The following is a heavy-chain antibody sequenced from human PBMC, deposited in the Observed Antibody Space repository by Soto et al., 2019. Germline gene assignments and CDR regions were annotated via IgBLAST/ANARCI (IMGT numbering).Heavy chain of an antibody. Sequence: GGALRLSCAASGFTFSTHAMHWVRQAPGKGLERVAVISYDGSNKYSADSVKGRFTISRDNSKNTLYLQMNSLRAEDTAVYYCATQYYDFWSGYFSSYYYGMDVWGQGTTVTVSS. J-gene: IGHJ6*02. V-gene: IGHV3-30-3*01. CDR3: ATQYYDFWSGYFSSYYYGMDV. CDR2: ISYDGSNK. D-gene: IGHD3-3*01. CDR1: GFTFSTHA.